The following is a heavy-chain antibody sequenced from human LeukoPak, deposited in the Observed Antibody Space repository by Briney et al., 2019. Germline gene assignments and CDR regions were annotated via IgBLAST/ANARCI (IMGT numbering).Heavy chain of an antibody. CDR3: AKFSRSGWYYYYYGMDV. CDR2: ISGSGGST. J-gene: IGHJ6*02. CDR1: GFTFSSYA. D-gene: IGHD6-19*01. Sequence: GGSLRLSCAASGFTFSSYAMSWVRQAPGKGLEWVSAISGSGGSTYYADSVKGGFTISRDNSKNTLYLQMHSLRAEDTAVYYCAKFSRSGWYYYYYGMDVWGQGTTVTVSS. V-gene: IGHV3-23*01.